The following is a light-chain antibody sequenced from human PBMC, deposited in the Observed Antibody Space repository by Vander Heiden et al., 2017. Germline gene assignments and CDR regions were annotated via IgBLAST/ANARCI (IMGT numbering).Light chain of an antibody. CDR2: DDS. CDR3: QVWDSSTDHPYV. J-gene: IGLJ1*01. CDR1: NIGSKS. Sequence: SSVLTQPPSVSVAPGQTARITCGGNNIGSKSVNWYQQKPGQAPVLVVYDDSDQPSGIPERFSGSNSGNTATLTISRVEAGDEADYYCQVWDSSTDHPYVFGTGTQVTVL. V-gene: IGLV3-21*02.